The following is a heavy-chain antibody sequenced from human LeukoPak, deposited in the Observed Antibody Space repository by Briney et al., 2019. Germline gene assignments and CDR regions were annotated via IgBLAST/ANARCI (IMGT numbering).Heavy chain of an antibody. D-gene: IGHD1-26*01. Sequence: SETLSLTCTVSGGSISSYYWSWLRQPPGKGLEWIGRIYTSGSTNYNASIKSRVSMSVDTSKNQFSLKLSSVTAADAAVFYCARDNSGSDKEFDYWGQGALVTVSS. J-gene: IGHJ4*02. CDR1: GGSISSYY. CDR3: ARDNSGSDKEFDY. V-gene: IGHV4-4*07. CDR2: IYTSGST.